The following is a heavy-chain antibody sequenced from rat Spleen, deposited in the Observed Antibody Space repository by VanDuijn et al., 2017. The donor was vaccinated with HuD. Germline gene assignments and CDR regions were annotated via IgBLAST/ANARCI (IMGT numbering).Heavy chain of an antibody. CDR1: GFTFNDHF. CDR3: VRQDTSGYSNWFAY. Sequence: EVQLVESDGGLVQPGRSLKLSCAASGFTFNDHFMAWVRQAPTKGLEWVATISSDGSSTYYRDSVKGRFTVSRDNAKSTLSLQMDSLRSEDTATYYCVRQDTSGYSNWFAYWGQGTLVTVSS. D-gene: IGHD4-3*01. CDR2: ISSDGSST. J-gene: IGHJ3*01. V-gene: IGHV5-29*01.